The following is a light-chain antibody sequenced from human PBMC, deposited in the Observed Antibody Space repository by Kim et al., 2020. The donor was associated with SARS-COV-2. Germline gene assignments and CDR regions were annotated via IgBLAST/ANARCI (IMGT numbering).Light chain of an antibody. CDR1: QSISNY. Sequence: DIQMTQSPSSLSASLGDRVTITCRASQSISNYLNWYQQKPGKPPKLLIYAASSLQSGVPSRFSGSGSGTDFTLTISSLQPEDFATYYCQQSYSTPPYTFGQGTKLEI. CDR3: QQSYSTPPYT. V-gene: IGKV1-39*01. J-gene: IGKJ2*01. CDR2: AAS.